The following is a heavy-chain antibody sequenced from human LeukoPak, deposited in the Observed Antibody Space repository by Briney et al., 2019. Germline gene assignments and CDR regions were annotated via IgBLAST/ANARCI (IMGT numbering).Heavy chain of an antibody. Sequence: PGGSLRLSCAASGFTFSSYAMSWVRQAPGKGLEWVSAISGSGGSTYYADSVKGRFTISRDNAKNSLYLQMNSLRAEDTAVYYCARDHVVRGVVWDYWGQGTLVTVSS. CDR2: ISGSGGST. V-gene: IGHV3-23*01. D-gene: IGHD3-10*01. CDR1: GFTFSSYA. J-gene: IGHJ4*02. CDR3: ARDHVVRGVVWDY.